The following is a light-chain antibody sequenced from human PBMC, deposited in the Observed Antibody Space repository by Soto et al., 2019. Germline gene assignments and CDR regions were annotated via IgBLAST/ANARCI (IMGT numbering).Light chain of an antibody. CDR3: QAWGTGGV. V-gene: IGLV6-57*02. J-gene: IGLJ3*02. CDR1: SGSIASNY. CDR2: EDN. Sequence: NFMLTQPHSVSESPGKTVTISCTGSSGSIASNYVQWFQQRPGSAPTTVIYEDNKRPSGVPDRFSGSIDSSSNSASLTISGLKTEDEADYYCQAWGTGGVFGGGTKLTVL.